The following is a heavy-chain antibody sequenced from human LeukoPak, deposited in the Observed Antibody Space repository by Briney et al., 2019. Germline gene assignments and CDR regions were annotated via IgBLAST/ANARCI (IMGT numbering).Heavy chain of an antibody. V-gene: IGHV1-2*02. CDR2: INPNSGGT. CDR1: GYTFIDYY. Sequence: WASVKVSCKASGYTFIDYYIHWVRQAPGQGLERLGWINPNSGGTNYAQKVQGRVNLIRETSINTAYMELSRLTSDDTALYYCARSGSRGRSYDDAFDIWGQGTMVTVSS. J-gene: IGHJ3*02. CDR3: ARSGSRGRSYDDAFDI. D-gene: IGHD3-16*01.